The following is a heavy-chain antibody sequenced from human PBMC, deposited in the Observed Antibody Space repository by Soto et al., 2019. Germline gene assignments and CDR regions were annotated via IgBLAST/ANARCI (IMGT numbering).Heavy chain of an antibody. D-gene: IGHD3-22*01. J-gene: IGHJ6*02. CDR2: IWYDGSNK. CDR1: GFTFSSYG. Sequence: PGVTLRLSCAASGFTFSSYGMHWVRQGPGKGLEWVAVIWYDGSNKYYADSVKGRLTFSRDNSKNTLYLQMSSLRSEDTAVYYCAAGEYYDSSGYPSRATVRCMDVWGQGTTVTVSS. V-gene: IGHV3-33*01. CDR3: AAGEYYDSSGYPSRATVRCMDV.